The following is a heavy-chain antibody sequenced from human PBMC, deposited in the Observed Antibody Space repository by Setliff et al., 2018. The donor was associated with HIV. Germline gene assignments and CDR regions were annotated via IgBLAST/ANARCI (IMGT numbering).Heavy chain of an antibody. J-gene: IGHJ4*02. D-gene: IGHD3-10*02. CDR1: GFTFTNYW. V-gene: IGHV3-74*01. Sequence: GGSLRLSCGASGFTFTNYWMHWIRQVPGKGLVWVSRINYDRITTNYADFVQGRFTISRDNSKNTLYLQMSSLRVEDTAVYYCVKVSRGTVVRGVILVGYFDYWGQGTLVTVSS. CDR3: VKVSRGTVVRGVILVGYFDY. CDR2: INYDRITT.